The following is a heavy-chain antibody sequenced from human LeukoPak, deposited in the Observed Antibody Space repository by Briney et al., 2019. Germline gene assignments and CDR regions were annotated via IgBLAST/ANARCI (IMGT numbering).Heavy chain of an antibody. Sequence: GGSLRLSCAASGVTVRTNDMTWIRQAPGKGLEWVSVLYSDGNTKYADSVQGRFTISRDNSKNTLYLEMNSLSPDDTAVYYCARGVQPLAANTLAYWGQGTLVSVSS. CDR3: ARGVQPLAANTLAY. J-gene: IGHJ4*02. CDR2: LYSDGNT. V-gene: IGHV3-53*01. CDR1: GVTVRTND. D-gene: IGHD3-16*01.